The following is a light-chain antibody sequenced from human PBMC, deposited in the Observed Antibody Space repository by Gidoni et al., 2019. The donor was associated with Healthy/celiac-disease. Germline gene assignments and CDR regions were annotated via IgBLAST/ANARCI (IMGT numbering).Light chain of an antibody. Sequence: IVLTQSPGTLTFSPGERATLSCRASQNVSSSYLAWYQQKPGQAPRLIIYGASSRATGLPDRFSGSGSRKDFTLTSSRLEHEDFAVYCCQQYGSSPTFGQGTKVEIK. CDR3: QQYGSSPT. CDR2: GAS. CDR1: QNVSSSY. V-gene: IGKV3-20*01. J-gene: IGKJ1*01.